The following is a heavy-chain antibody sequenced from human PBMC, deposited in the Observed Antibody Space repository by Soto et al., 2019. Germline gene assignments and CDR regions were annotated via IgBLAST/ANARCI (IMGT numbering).Heavy chain of an antibody. Sequence: SETLSLTCAVYGGSFSGYYWSWIRQPPGKGLEWIGEINHSGSTNYNPSLKSRVTISVDTSKNQFSLKLSSVPAADTAVYYCARGPVYYDFWSGYRTYYGMDVWGQGTTVTVSS. V-gene: IGHV4-34*01. D-gene: IGHD3-3*01. CDR1: GGSFSGYY. J-gene: IGHJ6*02. CDR2: INHSGST. CDR3: ARGPVYYDFWSGYRTYYGMDV.